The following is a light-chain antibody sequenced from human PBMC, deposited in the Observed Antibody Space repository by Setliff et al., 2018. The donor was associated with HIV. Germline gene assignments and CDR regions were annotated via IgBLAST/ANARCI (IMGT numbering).Light chain of an antibody. CDR1: SSDVGTYNY. Sequence: QSVLTQPASVSGSPGQSITISCTGTSSDVGTYNYVSWYQQHPGKAPKLITYGVDKRPSGVPTRFSGFKSGNTASLTIYGLQPEDEADYFCCSYAGSNIFVFGKGTKVTVL. V-gene: IGLV2-14*03. CDR3: CSYAGSNIFV. CDR2: GVD. J-gene: IGLJ1*01.